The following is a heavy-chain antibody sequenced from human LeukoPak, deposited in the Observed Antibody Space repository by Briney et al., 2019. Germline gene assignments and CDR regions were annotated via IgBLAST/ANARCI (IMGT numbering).Heavy chain of an antibody. CDR2: INHSGST. CDR3: ASWTHDSSGYYVS. D-gene: IGHD3-22*01. V-gene: IGHV4-34*01. J-gene: IGHJ4*02. CDR1: GGSFSGYY. Sequence: SETLSLTCAVHGGSFSGYYWSWIRQPPGKGLEWIGEINHSGSTNYNPSLKSRVTISVDTSKNQFSLKLSSVTAADTAVYYCASWTHDSSGYYVSWGQGTLVTVSS.